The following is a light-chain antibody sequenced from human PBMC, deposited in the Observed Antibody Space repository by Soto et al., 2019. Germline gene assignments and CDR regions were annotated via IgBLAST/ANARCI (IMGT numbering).Light chain of an antibody. J-gene: IGKJ1*01. CDR2: DAS. Sequence: DIQMTQSPSTLSASVGDRVTITCRASQSISSWLAWYQQKPGKAPKLLIYDASSLESGVPSRFSGSGSGTEFTLTSSSLQPDDFATHYCQQYWTCGQGTKVEIK. CDR3: QQYWT. V-gene: IGKV1-5*01. CDR1: QSISSW.